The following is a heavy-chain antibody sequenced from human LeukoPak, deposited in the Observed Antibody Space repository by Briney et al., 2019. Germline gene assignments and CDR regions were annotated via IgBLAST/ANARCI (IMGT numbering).Heavy chain of an antibody. V-gene: IGHV3-30-3*01. D-gene: IGHD6-6*01. CDR1: GFTFSSYA. Sequence: PGRSLRLSCAASGFTFSSYAMHWVRQAPGKGLEWVAVISYDGSNKYYADSVKGRFTISRDNSKNTLYLQMNSLRAEDTAVYYCARGQLVADWGQGTLVTVSS. J-gene: IGHJ4*02. CDR2: ISYDGSNK. CDR3: ARGQLVAD.